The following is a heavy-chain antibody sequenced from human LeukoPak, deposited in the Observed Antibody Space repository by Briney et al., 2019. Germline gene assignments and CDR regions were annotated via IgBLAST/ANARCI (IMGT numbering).Heavy chain of an antibody. CDR3: ARGGRDSSGYYARVLFFDY. V-gene: IGHV3-7*01. J-gene: IGHJ4*02. CDR2: IKQDGSEK. Sequence: GGSLRLSCAASGFTFSSYWMSWVRQAPGKGLEWVANIKQDGSEKYYVDSVKGRFTISRDNAKNSLYLQMNSLRAEDTAVYYCARGGRDSSGYYARVLFFDYWGQGTLVTVSS. CDR1: GFTFSSYW. D-gene: IGHD3-22*01.